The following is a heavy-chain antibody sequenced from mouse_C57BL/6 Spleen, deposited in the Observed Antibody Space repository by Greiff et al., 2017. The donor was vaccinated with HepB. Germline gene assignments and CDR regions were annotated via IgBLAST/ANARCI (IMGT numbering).Heavy chain of an antibody. J-gene: IGHJ2*01. Sequence: VQLQQSGAELVRPGASVKLSCTASGFNIKDDYMHWVKQRPEQGLEWIGWIDPENGDTEYASKFQGKATITADTSSNTAYLQLSSLTSEDTAVYYCTTKTGKGDYWGQGTTLTVSS. V-gene: IGHV14-4*01. CDR2: IDPENGDT. D-gene: IGHD4-1*01. CDR3: TTKTGKGDY. CDR1: GFNIKDDY.